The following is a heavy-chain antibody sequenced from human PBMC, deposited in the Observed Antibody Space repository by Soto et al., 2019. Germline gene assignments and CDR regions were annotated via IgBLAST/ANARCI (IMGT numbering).Heavy chain of an antibody. Sequence: SETLSLTCAVSGGSISSGGYSWSWIRQPPGKGLEWIGYIYHSGSTYYNPSLKSRVTISVDRSKNQFSLKLSSVTAADTAVYYCARGQKRFVTDTYNWFDPWGQGTLVTVSS. J-gene: IGHJ5*02. CDR2: IYHSGST. V-gene: IGHV4-30-2*01. D-gene: IGHD3-3*01. CDR1: GGSISSGGYS. CDR3: ARGQKRFVTDTYNWFDP.